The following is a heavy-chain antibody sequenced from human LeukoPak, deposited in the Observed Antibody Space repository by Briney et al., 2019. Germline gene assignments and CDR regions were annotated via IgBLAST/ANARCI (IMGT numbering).Heavy chain of an antibody. CDR3: AGHNFVVVTAIRIFDY. CDR2: INHSGST. Sequence: SETLSLTCTLYVGSFSVYNCSWIRQPPARGVEWIGEINHSGSTNYNPSLKAQVTISVVSSKSQCSLKLPSVPAADPAVHYCAGHNFVVVTAIRIFDYWGQGTLVTVSS. V-gene: IGHV4-34*01. J-gene: IGHJ4*02. D-gene: IGHD2-21*02. CDR1: VGSFSVYN.